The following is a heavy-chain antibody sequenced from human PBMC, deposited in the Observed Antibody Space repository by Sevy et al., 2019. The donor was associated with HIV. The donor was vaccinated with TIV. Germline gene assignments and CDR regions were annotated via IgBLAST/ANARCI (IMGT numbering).Heavy chain of an antibody. J-gene: IGHJ3*02. CDR2: INHSGST. CDR1: GGSFSGYY. D-gene: IGHD2-2*01. V-gene: IGHV4-34*01. CDR3: ARHCSSSSCSHAFDI. Sequence: LRLSCAVYGGSFSGYYWSWIRQPPGKGLEWVGEINHSGSTNYNPSLKSRVTISVDTSNNQFSLKLSSVTAADTAVYYCARHCSSSSCSHAFDIWGQGTMVTVSS.